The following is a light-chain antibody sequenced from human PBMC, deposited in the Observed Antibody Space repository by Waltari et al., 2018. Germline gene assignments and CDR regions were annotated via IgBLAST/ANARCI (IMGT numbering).Light chain of an antibody. J-gene: IGKJ1*01. Sequence: EIVLTQSPATLSLSPGERATLSCRASQSVSSYLAWYQQKPGQAPRLLIYAASTRATGIPARFSGSGSGTDFTLTISSREPEDFAVYYCQQRSNWPRTFGQGTKVEIK. CDR2: AAS. CDR3: QQRSNWPRT. CDR1: QSVSSY. V-gene: IGKV3-11*01.